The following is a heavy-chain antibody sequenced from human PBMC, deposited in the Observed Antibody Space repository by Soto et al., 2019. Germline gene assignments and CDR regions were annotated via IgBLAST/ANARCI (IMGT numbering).Heavy chain of an antibody. Sequence: QVQLVQSGAEVKKPGASVKVSCKASGYTFTSYDINWVRQATGQGLEWMGWMNPNSGNTGYAQKFQGRVTMTRNTSISTAYMELSSLRSEDTAVYYCAKVILGITGPTWAGKGGLDYWGQGTLVTVSS. J-gene: IGHJ4*02. V-gene: IGHV1-8*01. D-gene: IGHD3-10*01. CDR3: AKVILGITGPTWAGKGGLDY. CDR1: GYTFTSYD. CDR2: MNPNSGNT.